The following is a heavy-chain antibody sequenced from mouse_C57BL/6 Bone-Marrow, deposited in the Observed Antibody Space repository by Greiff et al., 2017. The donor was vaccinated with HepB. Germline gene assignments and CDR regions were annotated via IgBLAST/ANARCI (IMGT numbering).Heavy chain of an antibody. D-gene: IGHD2-4*01. CDR3: ARGVYYDYDVYAMDY. CDR2: FHPYNDDT. Sequence: QVQLQHSGAELVKPGASVKMSCKASGYTFTTYPIEWMKQNHGKSLEWIGNFHPYNDDTKYNEKFKGKATLTVEKSSSTVYLELSRLTSDDSAVYYCARGVYYDYDVYAMDYWGQGTSVTVSS. V-gene: IGHV1-47*01. J-gene: IGHJ4*01. CDR1: GYTFTTYP.